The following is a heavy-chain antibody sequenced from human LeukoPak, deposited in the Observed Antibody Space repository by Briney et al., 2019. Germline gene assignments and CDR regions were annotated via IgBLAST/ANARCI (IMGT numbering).Heavy chain of an antibody. CDR1: GDSIRSETYF. D-gene: IGHD6-25*01. Sequence: SQTLSLTCTVSGDSIRSETYFWTWIRPHPGKGLEWIGYIYYSGRIYYTPSLKSRVTISLDTSKSQFSLKLDSVTAADTAVYFCARDTSAAGNIDSWGQGTLVTVSS. J-gene: IGHJ4*02. CDR2: IYYSGRI. V-gene: IGHV4-31*03. CDR3: ARDTSAAGNIDS.